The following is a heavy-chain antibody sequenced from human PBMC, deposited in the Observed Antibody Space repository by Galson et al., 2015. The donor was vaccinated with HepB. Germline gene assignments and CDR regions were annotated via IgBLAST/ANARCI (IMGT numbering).Heavy chain of an antibody. J-gene: IGHJ5*02. V-gene: IGHV3-11*06. Sequence: SLRLSCAASGFTFSDYYMSWIRQAPGKGLEWVSYISSSSSYTNYADSVKGRFTISRDNAKNSLYLQMNSLRAEDTAVYYCARVLRGSSRWGYNWFDPWGQGTLVTVSS. CDR1: GFTFSDYY. CDR3: ARVLRGSSRWGYNWFDP. CDR2: ISSSSSYT. D-gene: IGHD6-13*01.